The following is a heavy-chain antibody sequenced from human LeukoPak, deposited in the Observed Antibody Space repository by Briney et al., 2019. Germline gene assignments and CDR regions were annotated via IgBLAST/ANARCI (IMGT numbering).Heavy chain of an antibody. CDR1: GLIVSGDY. D-gene: IGHD2-2*01. Sequence: GGSLRLSCAASGLIVSGDYMSWVRQAPGKGLEWVSVIYSGGTTYYADSVKGRFTISRDNSKNTWYLQMNSLRAEDTAVYYCARASSDGIIPAATSFDCWGQGTLVIVSP. CDR2: IYSGGTT. CDR3: ARASSDGIIPAATSFDC. J-gene: IGHJ4*02. V-gene: IGHV3-66*01.